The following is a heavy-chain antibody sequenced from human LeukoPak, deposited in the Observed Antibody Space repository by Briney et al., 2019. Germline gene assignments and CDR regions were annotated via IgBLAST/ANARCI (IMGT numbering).Heavy chain of an antibody. CDR1: GGSFSGYY. D-gene: IGHD6-13*01. V-gene: IGHV4-34*01. CDR3: ARGQSFPGSSWYRGYFQH. CDR2: INHSGST. J-gene: IGHJ1*01. Sequence: SEALSLTCAVYGGSFSGYYWSWIRQPPGKGLEWIGEINHSGSTNYNPSLKSRVTISVDTSKNQFSLKLSSVTAADTAVYYCARGQSFPGSSWYRGYFQHWGQGTLVTVSS.